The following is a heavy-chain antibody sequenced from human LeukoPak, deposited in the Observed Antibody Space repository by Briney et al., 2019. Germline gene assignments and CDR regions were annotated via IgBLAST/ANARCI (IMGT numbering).Heavy chain of an antibody. V-gene: IGHV1-2*06. CDR2: INPNSGGT. Sequence: ASVKVFCKASGYTFTGYQIHWVRQAPGQGLEWMGRINPNSGGTNYAQKFQGRVTMTRVTSISTAYMELSGLTSDDTAVYYCARDMVSGGSYSTRFDYWGQGTLVTVSS. CDR3: ARDMVSGGSYSTRFDY. J-gene: IGHJ4*02. CDR1: GYTFTGYQ. D-gene: IGHD1-26*01.